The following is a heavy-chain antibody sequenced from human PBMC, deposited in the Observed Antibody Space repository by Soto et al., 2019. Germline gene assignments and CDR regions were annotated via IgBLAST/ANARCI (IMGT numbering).Heavy chain of an antibody. CDR1: GFTYESYA. CDR3: AISTGGFGGLFVVPSDY. D-gene: IGHD3-16*02. J-gene: IGHJ4*02. CDR2: INSGGTVA. Sequence: EVQLLESGGGLVQPGGSLRLSCAASGFTYESYAMSWVRQAPGKGLEWVSGINSGGTVAHYADSVKGRFAISRDNSKNQRSLEMNSLRADDTGLYYCAISTGGFGGLFVVPSDYWGQGTLVTVSS. V-gene: IGHV3-23*01.